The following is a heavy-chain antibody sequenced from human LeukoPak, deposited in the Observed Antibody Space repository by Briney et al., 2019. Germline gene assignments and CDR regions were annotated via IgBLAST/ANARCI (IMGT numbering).Heavy chain of an antibody. Sequence: ASVKVSCKASGYTFTSYYMHWVRQAPGQGLEWMGIINPSGGSTSYAQKFQGRVTMTRDTSTSTVYMELSSLRSEDTAVYYCSRGAYYDRNYYYGMDVWGQGTTVTVSS. CDR1: GYTFTSYY. V-gene: IGHV1-46*01. CDR3: SRGAYYDRNYYYGMDV. CDR2: INPSGGST. D-gene: IGHD3-22*01. J-gene: IGHJ6*02.